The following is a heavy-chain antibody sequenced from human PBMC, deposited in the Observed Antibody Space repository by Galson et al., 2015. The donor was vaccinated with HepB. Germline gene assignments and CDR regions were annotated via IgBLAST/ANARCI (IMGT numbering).Heavy chain of an antibody. D-gene: IGHD1-26*01. V-gene: IGHV1-46*01. CDR1: GYTFFTNY. CDR2: INPSGGPT. Sequence: SVKVSCKASGYTFFTNYIHWVRQAPGQGLEWMGIINPSGGPTSYAQKFQGRVTVTRDTSTSTVFMELSSLRSEDTAVYYCARGIVGATYYYYGMDVWGQGTTVTVSS. CDR3: ARGIVGATYYYYGMDV. J-gene: IGHJ6*02.